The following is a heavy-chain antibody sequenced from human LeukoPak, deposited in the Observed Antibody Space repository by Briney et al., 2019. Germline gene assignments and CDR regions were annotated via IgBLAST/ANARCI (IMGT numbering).Heavy chain of an antibody. CDR3: ARVYSSSDGWFDP. J-gene: IGHJ5*02. V-gene: IGHV1-69*06. Sequence: SVTVSCKASGGTFSSYAISWVRQAPGQGLEWMGRIIPIFGTANYAQKFQGRVTITADKSTSTAYMELSSLRSEDTAVYYCARVYSSSDGWFDPWGQGTLVTVSS. CDR1: GGTFSSYA. CDR2: IIPIFGTA. D-gene: IGHD6-6*01.